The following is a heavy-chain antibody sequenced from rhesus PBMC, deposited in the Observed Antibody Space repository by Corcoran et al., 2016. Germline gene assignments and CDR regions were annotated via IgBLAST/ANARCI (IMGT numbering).Heavy chain of an antibody. CDR2: IYGSGAHN. CDR3: ARVGGSLGIPEYYFDY. D-gene: IGHD2-21*01. CDR1: GGSISSSNW. J-gene: IGHJ4*01. Sequence: QVQLQESGPAVVKPSETLSLTCAVSGGSISSSNWWSWIRQSPGKGLEWIGGIYGSGAHNQHTPSLKSRVTISKDTSKNSFSLKLSSVTAADTAVYYCARVGGSLGIPEYYFDYWGQGVLVTVSS. V-gene: IGHV4-93*01.